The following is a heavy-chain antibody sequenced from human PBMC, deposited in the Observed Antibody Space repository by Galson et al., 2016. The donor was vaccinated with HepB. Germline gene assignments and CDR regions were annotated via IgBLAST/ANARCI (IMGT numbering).Heavy chain of an antibody. V-gene: IGHV3-33*01. Sequence: SLRLSCAASGFTFSTYAMQWVRQAPGKGLQWVALMWSDGTNKNYADHVRGRFTITIDTSKNTLYLEMNGLRAEDPAVYYCARSPGFLRYFDWSLDSWGLGTLVVVSS. CDR3: ARSPGFLRYFDWSLDS. CDR1: GFTFSTYA. CDR2: MWSDGTNK. D-gene: IGHD3-9*01. J-gene: IGHJ4*02.